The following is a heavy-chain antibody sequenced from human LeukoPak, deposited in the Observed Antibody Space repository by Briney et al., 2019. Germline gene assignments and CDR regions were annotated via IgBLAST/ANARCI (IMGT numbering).Heavy chain of an antibody. J-gene: IGHJ5*02. Sequence: GGSLRLSCAASGFTFSSYSMNWVRQAPGKGLEWVSSISSSSYIYYADSVKGRFTISRDNAKNSLYLQMNSLRAEDTAVYYCAREGMTTRPLLFDPWGQGTLVTVSS. CDR1: GFTFSSYS. D-gene: IGHD4-11*01. CDR3: AREGMTTRPLLFDP. V-gene: IGHV3-21*01. CDR2: ISSSSYI.